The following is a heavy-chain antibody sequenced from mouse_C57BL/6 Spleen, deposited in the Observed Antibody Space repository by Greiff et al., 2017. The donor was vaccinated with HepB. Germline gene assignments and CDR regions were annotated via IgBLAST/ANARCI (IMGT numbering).Heavy chain of an antibody. Sequence: VKLMESGAELVKPGASVKISCKASGYTFTSHWMHWVKQRPGQGLEWIGMIHPNSGSTNYNEKFKSKATLTVDKSSSTAYMQLSSLTSEDSAVYYCARTLFYYDYDAWFAYWGQGTLVTVSA. J-gene: IGHJ3*01. V-gene: IGHV1-64*01. D-gene: IGHD2-4*01. CDR1: GYTFTSHW. CDR3: ARTLFYYDYDAWFAY. CDR2: IHPNSGST.